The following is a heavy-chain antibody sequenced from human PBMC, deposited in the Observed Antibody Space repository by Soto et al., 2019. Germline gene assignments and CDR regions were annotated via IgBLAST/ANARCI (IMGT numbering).Heavy chain of an antibody. Sequence: QVQVVESGGGLVKPGGSLRLSCTASGFTFSDYYMDWVRKAPGKGLEWISYLSQSSTAIYYADSVRGRFTISRDDAENSLFLQMSSLTAEDTAMYYCARWSSAFDHWGQGTPVTVSS. V-gene: IGHV3-11*01. CDR2: LSQSSTAI. J-gene: IGHJ4*02. CDR1: GFTFSDYY. CDR3: ARWSSAFDH.